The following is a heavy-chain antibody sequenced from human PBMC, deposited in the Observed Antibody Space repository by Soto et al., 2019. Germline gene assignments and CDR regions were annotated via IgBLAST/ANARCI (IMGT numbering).Heavy chain of an antibody. CDR1: GFTFSSYA. CDR3: VKDQAAVAATPFDY. J-gene: IGHJ4*02. D-gene: IGHD6-19*01. CDR2: ISSNGGST. Sequence: HPGGSLRLSCSASGFTFSSYARHWVRQAPGKGLEYVSAISSNGGSTYYADSVKGRFTISRDNSKNTLYLQMSSLRAEDTAVYYCVKDQAAVAATPFDYWGQGTLVTVSS. V-gene: IGHV3-64D*06.